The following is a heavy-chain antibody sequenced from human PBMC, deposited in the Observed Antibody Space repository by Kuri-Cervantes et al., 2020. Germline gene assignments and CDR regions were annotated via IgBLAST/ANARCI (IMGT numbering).Heavy chain of an antibody. CDR2: MNPNGGNT. V-gene: IGHV1-8*02. Sequence: ASVKVSCKASGYTFTSYDIHWVRQATGQGLEWMGWMNPNGGNTGYAQKFQGRVTMTRNTSISTAYMELSSLRSEDTAVYYCGSGAIAVAGTGYFQHWGQGTLVTVSS. CDR3: GSGAIAVAGTGYFQH. D-gene: IGHD6-19*01. J-gene: IGHJ1*01. CDR1: GYTFTSYD.